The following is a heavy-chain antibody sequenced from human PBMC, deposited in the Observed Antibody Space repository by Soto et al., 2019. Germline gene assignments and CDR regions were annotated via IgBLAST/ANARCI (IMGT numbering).Heavy chain of an antibody. D-gene: IGHD3-22*01. CDR3: ATLTYYYDSSGYVGVY. CDR2: FDPEDGET. J-gene: IGHJ4*02. V-gene: IGHV1-24*01. Sequence: ASVKVSCKVSGYTLTELSMHWVRQAPGKGLEWMGGFDPEDGETIYAQKFQGRVTMTEDTSTDTAYMELSSLRSEDTAVYYCATLTYYYDSSGYVGVYWGQGTLVTVSS. CDR1: GYTLTELS.